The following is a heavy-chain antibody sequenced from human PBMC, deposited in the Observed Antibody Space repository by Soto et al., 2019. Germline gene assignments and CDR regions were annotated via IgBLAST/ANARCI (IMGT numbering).Heavy chain of an antibody. CDR2: INPTSGST. CDR3: ARDLAAGDH. CDR1: GYTFTNYY. Sequence: QVQLVQSGAEVKKPGASVKVSCKASGYTFTNYYIHWVRQAPGQGLEWMGNINPTSGSTNYAQKFQGRVTLTYDTSKTTVYMELSGLRSEDTAVLYCARDLAAGDHWGQGTLVTVSS. V-gene: IGHV1-46*01. J-gene: IGHJ4*02. D-gene: IGHD6-13*01.